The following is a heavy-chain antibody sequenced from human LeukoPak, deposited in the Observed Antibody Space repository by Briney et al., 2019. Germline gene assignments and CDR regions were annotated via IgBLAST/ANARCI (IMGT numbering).Heavy chain of an antibody. J-gene: IGHJ5*02. CDR2: IYSGGNT. Sequence: GGSLRLSCAASGFTVSSNYMSWVRQAPGKGLEWVSVIYSGGNTYYADSVKGRFTISRDNSKNTLYLQMNSLRAEDTAVYYCARDRYSSSWYGDFETWGQGTLVTVSS. CDR3: ARDRYSSSWYGDFET. V-gene: IGHV3-53*01. D-gene: IGHD6-13*01. CDR1: GFTVSSNY.